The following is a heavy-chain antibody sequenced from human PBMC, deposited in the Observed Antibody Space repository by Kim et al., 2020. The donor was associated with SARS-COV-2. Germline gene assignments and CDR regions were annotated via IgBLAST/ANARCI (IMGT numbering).Heavy chain of an antibody. Sequence: LKRRVTISVDTSKNQFSLKLSSVTAADTAVYYCARGLWFGEYETGYYFDYWGQGTLVTVSS. CDR3: ARGLWFGEYETGYYFDY. D-gene: IGHD3-10*01. V-gene: IGHV4-39*01. J-gene: IGHJ4*02.